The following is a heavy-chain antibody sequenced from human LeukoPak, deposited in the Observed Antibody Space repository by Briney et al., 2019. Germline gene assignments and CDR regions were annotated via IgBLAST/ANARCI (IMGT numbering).Heavy chain of an antibody. V-gene: IGHV4-39*07. CDR1: GDYVGRINYY. CDR3: ARDRDVDDFDS. CDR2: MSYSGHT. J-gene: IGHJ4*01. D-gene: IGHD2-15*01. Sequence: SETLSLTCTISGDYVGRINYYWGWIRQPPGTGLEWIVSMSYSGHTYYNPSLKSRVTTSIDTSKNQLSLNLKSVTAADTAVYYCARDRDVDDFDSWGHGTLVTVSS.